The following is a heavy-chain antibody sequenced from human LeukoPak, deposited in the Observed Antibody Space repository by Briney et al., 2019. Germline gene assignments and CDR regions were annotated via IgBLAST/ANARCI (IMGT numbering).Heavy chain of an antibody. CDR1: GFTFSGYD. Sequence: HPGGSLRLSCGASGFTFSGYDMRWVRQAPEKAVECVTYTSSSSSSTYYAESLKSRFTISRDNAKYSLYLQMNSLRAEDSAVYYCARLRYYGMDVWGQGTTVTVSS. CDR2: TSSSSSST. CDR3: ARLRYYGMDV. V-gene: IGHV3-48*04. J-gene: IGHJ6*02.